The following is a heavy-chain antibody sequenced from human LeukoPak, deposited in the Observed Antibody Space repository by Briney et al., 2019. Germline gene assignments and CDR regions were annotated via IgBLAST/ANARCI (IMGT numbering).Heavy chain of an antibody. D-gene: IGHD3-22*01. V-gene: IGHV1-69*04. CDR2: IIPIFGIA. CDR1: GGTFSSYA. CDR3: ARPYYYDSSGYYYFDY. Sequence: GASVKVSCKASGGTFSSYAISWVRQAPGQGLEWMGRIIPIFGIANYAQKFQGRVTITADKSTSTAYMELSSLRSEVTAVYYCARPYYYDSSGYYYFDYWGQGTLVTVSS. J-gene: IGHJ4*02.